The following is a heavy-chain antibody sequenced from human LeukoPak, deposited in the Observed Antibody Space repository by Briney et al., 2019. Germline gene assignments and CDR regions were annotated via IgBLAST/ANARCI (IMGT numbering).Heavy chain of an antibody. CDR1: GGTFSSYA. CDR2: IIPIFGTA. CDR3: ASGPPGYCTNGVCYYFDY. Sequence: ALVKVSCKASGGTFSSYAISWVRQAPGQGLEWMGGIIPIFGTANYAQKFQGRVTITADESTSTAYMELSSLRSEDTAVYYCASGPPGYCTNGVCYYFDYWGQGTLVTVSS. J-gene: IGHJ4*02. V-gene: IGHV1-69*01. D-gene: IGHD2-8*01.